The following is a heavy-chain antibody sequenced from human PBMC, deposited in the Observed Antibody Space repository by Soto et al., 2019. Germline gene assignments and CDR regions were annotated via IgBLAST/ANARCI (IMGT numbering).Heavy chain of an antibody. Sequence: ASVKVSCKASGYTFTSYYMHWVRQASGQGLEWMGIINPSGGSTSYAQKFQGRVTMTRDTSTSTVYMELSSLRSEDTAVYYCARMGIVVVPAAIPIYYYYYMDVWGKGTTVTVSS. CDR2: INPSGGST. J-gene: IGHJ6*03. D-gene: IGHD2-2*01. V-gene: IGHV1-46*01. CDR1: GYTFTSYY. CDR3: ARMGIVVVPAAIPIYYYYYMDV.